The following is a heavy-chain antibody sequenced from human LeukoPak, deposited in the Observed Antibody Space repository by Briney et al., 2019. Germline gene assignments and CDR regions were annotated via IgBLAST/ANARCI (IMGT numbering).Heavy chain of an antibody. V-gene: IGHV4-4*07. CDR3: AREIAAAGTYWFDP. D-gene: IGHD6-13*01. CDR1: GGSISSYY. Sequence: PSETLSLTCTVSGGSISSYYWSWIRQPAGKGLEWIGRIYSSGSTNYNPSLKSRVTMSVDTSKNQFSLKLTSVTAADTAVYYCAREIAAAGTYWFDPWGQGTLVTVSS. CDR2: IYSSGST. J-gene: IGHJ5*02.